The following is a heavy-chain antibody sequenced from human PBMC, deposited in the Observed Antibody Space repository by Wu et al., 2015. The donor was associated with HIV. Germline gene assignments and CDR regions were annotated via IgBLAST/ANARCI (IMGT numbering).Heavy chain of an antibody. J-gene: IGHJ4*02. V-gene: IGHV1-8*03. Sequence: QVQLVQSGAEVKKPGASVKVSCKASGYTFTGYYMHWVRQAPGQGLEWMGWMNPNSGNTGYAQKFQGRVTITRNTSISTAYMELSSLRSEDTAVYYCARVLDFWRLDYWGQGTLVTVSS. CDR2: MNPNSGNT. D-gene: IGHD3-3*01. CDR3: ARVLDFWRLDY. CDR1: GYTFTGYY.